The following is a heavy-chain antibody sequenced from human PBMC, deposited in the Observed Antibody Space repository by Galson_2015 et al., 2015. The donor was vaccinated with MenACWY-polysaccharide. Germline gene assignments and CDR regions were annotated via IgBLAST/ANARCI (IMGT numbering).Heavy chain of an antibody. CDR1: GYTFTRYS. J-gene: IGHJ4*02. D-gene: IGHD3-10*01. CDR2: INTNTGNP. CDR3: ARGDNYGSGSYYNLGY. Sequence: SVKVSCKASGYTFTRYSINWVRQAPGQGLEWMGWINTNTGNPTYAQGFTGRFVFSLDTSVSTAYLQISSLKAADTAVYYCARGDNYGSGSYYNLGYWGQGTLVTVSS. V-gene: IGHV7-4-1*02.